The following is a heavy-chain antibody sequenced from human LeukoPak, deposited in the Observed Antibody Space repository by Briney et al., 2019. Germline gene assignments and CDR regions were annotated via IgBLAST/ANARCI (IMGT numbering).Heavy chain of an antibody. CDR3: ARDDVAVTGALDF. CDR1: GYTFSSCG. V-gene: IGHV3-33*01. J-gene: IGHJ4*02. D-gene: IGHD6-19*01. CDR2: IWYDGSNK. Sequence: GGSLRLSCAASGYTFSSCGMHWVRQAPGKGLEWVAVIWYDGSNKYYADSVKGRFTISRDNSKNTLYLQMNSLRAEDTAVYYCARDDVAVTGALDFWGQGTLVTVSS.